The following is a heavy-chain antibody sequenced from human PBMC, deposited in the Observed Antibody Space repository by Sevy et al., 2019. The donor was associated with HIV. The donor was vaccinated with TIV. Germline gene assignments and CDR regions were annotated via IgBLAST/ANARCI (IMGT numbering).Heavy chain of an antibody. Sequence: GWSLRLSCAASGFTVSSYSMNWVRQAPGKGLEWVSSISSSSSYIYYADSVKGRFTISRDNAKNSLYLQMNSLRAEDTAVYYCARDPSYGSGSYGPYFDYWGQGTLVTVSS. CDR2: ISSSSSYI. CDR1: GFTVSSYS. J-gene: IGHJ4*02. V-gene: IGHV3-21*01. D-gene: IGHD3-10*01. CDR3: ARDPSYGSGSYGPYFDY.